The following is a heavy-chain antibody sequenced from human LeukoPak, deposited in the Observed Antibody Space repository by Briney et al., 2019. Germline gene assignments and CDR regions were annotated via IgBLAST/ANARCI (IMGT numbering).Heavy chain of an antibody. CDR2: ISYEGRNK. CDR3: ARHRGWYPANILTN. D-gene: IGHD3-9*01. CDR1: GFTFSSYA. J-gene: IGHJ4*02. Sequence: GGSLRLSCVASGFTFSSYAMHWVRQAPGKGLEWVAVISYEGRNKYYADSVRGGVTISRDKFKNTLYLQMNSLRAEDTAVYYCARHRGWYPANILTNWGQGTPVTVSS. V-gene: IGHV3-30*04.